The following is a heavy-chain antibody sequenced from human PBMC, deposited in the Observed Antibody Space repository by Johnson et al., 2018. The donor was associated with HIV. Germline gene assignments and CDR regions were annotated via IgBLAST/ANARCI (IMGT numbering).Heavy chain of an antibody. CDR1: GFTFSSYA. V-gene: IGHV3-30*04. D-gene: IGHD1-26*01. CDR2: ISYDGSNK. Sequence: QVQLVESGGGVVQPGRSLRLSCAASGFTFSSYAMHWVRQAPGKGLAWVAVISYDGSNKYYADSVKGRFTISRDNSKNTLYLQMNSLRAEDTAVYYCARDEGGSYEADAFDIWGQGTMVTVSS. CDR3: ARDEGGSYEADAFDI. J-gene: IGHJ3*02.